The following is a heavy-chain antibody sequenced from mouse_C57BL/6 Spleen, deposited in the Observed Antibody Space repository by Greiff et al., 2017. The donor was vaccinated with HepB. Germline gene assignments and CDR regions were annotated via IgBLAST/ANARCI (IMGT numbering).Heavy chain of an antibody. V-gene: IGHV2-9-1*01. J-gene: IGHJ4*01. CDR1: GFSLTSYA. CDR2: IWTGGGT. CDR3: ARKRELREDAMDY. Sequence: VKVVESGPGLVAPSQSLSITCTVSGFSLTSYAISWVRQPPGKGLEWLGVIWTGGGTNYNSALKSRLSISKDNSKSQVFLKMNSLQTDDTARYYCARKRELREDAMDYWGQGTSVTVSS. D-gene: IGHD1-1*01.